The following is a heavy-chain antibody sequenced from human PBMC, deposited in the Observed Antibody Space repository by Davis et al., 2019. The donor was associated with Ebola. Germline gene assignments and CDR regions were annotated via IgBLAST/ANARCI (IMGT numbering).Heavy chain of an antibody. CDR2: ISAYNGNT. Sequence: AASVKVSCKASGYIFTNYAIHWVRQAPGQRLEWMGWISAYNGNTNYAQKLQGRVTMTTDTSTSTAYMELRSLRSDDTAVYYCARGGCSGGSCYSMDYWGQGTLVTVSS. J-gene: IGHJ4*02. V-gene: IGHV1-18*01. CDR1: GYIFTNYA. D-gene: IGHD2-15*01. CDR3: ARGGCSGGSCYSMDY.